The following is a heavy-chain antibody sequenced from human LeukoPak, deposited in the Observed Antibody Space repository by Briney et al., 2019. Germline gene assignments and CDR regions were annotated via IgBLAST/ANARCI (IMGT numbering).Heavy chain of an antibody. CDR2: ISAYNGNT. V-gene: IGHV1-18*01. D-gene: IGHD1-26*01. Sequence: ASVKVSCKASGYTFTSYGISWVRQAPGQGLEWMGWISAYNGNTNYAQKFQGRVTMTRDTSTSTVYMELSSLRSEDTAVYYCAREPTSGSCYFDYWGQGTLVTVSS. CDR3: AREPTSGSCYFDY. CDR1: GYTFTSYG. J-gene: IGHJ4*02.